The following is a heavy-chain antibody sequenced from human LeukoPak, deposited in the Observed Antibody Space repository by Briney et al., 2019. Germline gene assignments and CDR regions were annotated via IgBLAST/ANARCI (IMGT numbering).Heavy chain of an antibody. Sequence: AAVKVSCKASGYTFSSYDINWVRQAAVQGLEWMGWMNPDSANTGYAQKFQGRVTMTMNTSINTAYIELTSLTSEDTAVYYCSXXXXXXXXXXXVVFTSYFFDYWGQGALVTVSS. V-gene: IGHV1-8*01. CDR1: GYTFSSYD. J-gene: IGHJ4*02. D-gene: IGHD3-22*01. CDR3: SXXXXXXXXXXXVVFTSYFFDY. CDR2: MNPDSANT.